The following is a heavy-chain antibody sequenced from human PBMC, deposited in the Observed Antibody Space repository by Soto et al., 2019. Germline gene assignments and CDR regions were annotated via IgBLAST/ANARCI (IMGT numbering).Heavy chain of an antibody. J-gene: IGHJ4*02. Sequence: SVKVSCKASGGTFSSYAISWVRQAPGQGLEWMGGIIPIFGTANYAQKFQGRVTITADESTSTAYMELSSLRPEDTAVYYCARDRFGELLPTGFDYWGQGTLVTVSS. CDR2: IIPIFGTA. V-gene: IGHV1-69*13. CDR3: ARDRFGELLPTGFDY. CDR1: GGTFSSYA. D-gene: IGHD3-10*01.